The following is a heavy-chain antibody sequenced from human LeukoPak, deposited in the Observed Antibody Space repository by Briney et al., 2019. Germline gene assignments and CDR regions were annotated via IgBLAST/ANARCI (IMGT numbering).Heavy chain of an antibody. CDR3: ARLPSPGYDSSGYYSQGIDY. CDR2: ISSSGSTI. J-gene: IGHJ4*02. CDR1: GFTFSSYA. D-gene: IGHD3-22*01. Sequence: PGGSLRLSCAASGFTFSSYAMSWVRQAPGKGLEWVSYISSSGSTIYYADSVKGRFTISRDNAKNSLYLQMNSLRAEDTAVYYCARLPSPGYDSSGYYSQGIDYWGQGTLVTVSS. V-gene: IGHV3-48*04.